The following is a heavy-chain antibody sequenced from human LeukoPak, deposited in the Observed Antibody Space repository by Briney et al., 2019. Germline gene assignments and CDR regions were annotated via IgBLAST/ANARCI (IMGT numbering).Heavy chain of an antibody. D-gene: IGHD1-1*01. V-gene: IGHV4-30-2*01. CDR1: GGSISSGGYY. Sequence: SQTLSLTCTVYGGSISSGGYYWSWIRQPPGKGLEWIGYIYHSGSTYYNPSLKSRVTISVDRSKNQFSLKLSSVTAADTAVYYCARRAQTNNWFDPWGQGTLVTVSS. J-gene: IGHJ5*02. CDR3: ARRAQTNNWFDP. CDR2: IYHSGST.